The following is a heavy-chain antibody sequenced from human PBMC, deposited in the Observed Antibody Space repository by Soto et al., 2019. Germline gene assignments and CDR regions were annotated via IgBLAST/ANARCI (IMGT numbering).Heavy chain of an antibody. CDR1: GGTFSSYA. CDR2: IIPIFGTA. D-gene: IGHD6-13*01. V-gene: IGHV1-69*01. Sequence: QVQLVQSGAEVKKPGSSVKVSCKASGGTFSSYAISWVRQAPGQGLEWMGGIIPIFGTANYAQKFQGRVTITADESTRTAYMELSSLRSEDTAVYYCASSSKSLRDYYYYYGMDAWGQGTTVTVSS. J-gene: IGHJ6*02. CDR3: ASSSKSLRDYYYYYGMDA.